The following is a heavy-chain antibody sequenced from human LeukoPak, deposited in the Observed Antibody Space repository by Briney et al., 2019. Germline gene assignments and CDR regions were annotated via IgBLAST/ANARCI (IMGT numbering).Heavy chain of an antibody. D-gene: IGHD6-13*01. CDR1: GYSFTSYW. CDR3: ARFAESSSWYRGYWFDP. J-gene: IGHJ5*02. CDR2: IYPGDSDT. Sequence: GASLQISCKGSGYSFTSYWIGWVRQMPGKGLEWMGIIYPGDSDTRYSPSFQGQVTISADKSISTAYLQWSSLKASDTAMYYCARFAESSSWYRGYWFDPWGQGTLVTVSS. V-gene: IGHV5-51*01.